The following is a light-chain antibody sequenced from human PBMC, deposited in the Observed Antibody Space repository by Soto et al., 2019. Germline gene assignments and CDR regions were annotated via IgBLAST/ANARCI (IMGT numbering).Light chain of an antibody. Sequence: ESVLTQSPATLSLSPGERATLSCRASQTVRNYLAWYQQKPGQVPRLLIYDAVRRATGIPDRFSGSVSGTDFTLTINSLEPEDFAVYYCQQRSGRLTFGGGTRVDLK. CDR2: DAV. J-gene: IGKJ4*01. CDR3: QQRSGRLT. CDR1: QTVRNY. V-gene: IGKV3-11*01.